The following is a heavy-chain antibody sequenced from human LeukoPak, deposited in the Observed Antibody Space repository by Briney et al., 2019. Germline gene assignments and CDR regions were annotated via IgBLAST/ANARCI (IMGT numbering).Heavy chain of an antibody. Sequence: SETLSLTCTVSGGSISSSSYYWGWIRQPPGKGLEWIGSIYYSGSTYYNPSLKSRVTISVDTSKNQFSLKLSSVTAADTAVYYCARLRDEGWGYVDYYYMDVWGKGTTVTVSS. V-gene: IGHV4-39*01. CDR2: IYYSGST. D-gene: IGHD7-27*01. J-gene: IGHJ6*03. CDR1: GGSISSSSYY. CDR3: ARLRDEGWGYVDYYYMDV.